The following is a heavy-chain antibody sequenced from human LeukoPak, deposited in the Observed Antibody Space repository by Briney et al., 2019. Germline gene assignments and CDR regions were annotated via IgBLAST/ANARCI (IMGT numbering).Heavy chain of an antibody. V-gene: IGHV3-33*06. CDR3: AKDIGSGWFGDAFDI. CDR2: IWYDGSNK. D-gene: IGHD6-19*01. Sequence: GGSLRLSCVASGFTFNSYGVHWVRQAPGKGLEWVALIWYDGSNKYFIDSVKGRFTISRDDSKNTVYLHMNSLTVEDTAVYYCAKDIGSGWFGDAFDIWGQGTMVTVSS. J-gene: IGHJ3*02. CDR1: GFTFNSYG.